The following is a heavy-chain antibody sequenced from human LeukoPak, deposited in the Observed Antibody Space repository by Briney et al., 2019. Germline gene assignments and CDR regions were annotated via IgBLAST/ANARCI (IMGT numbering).Heavy chain of an antibody. V-gene: IGHV3-48*01. D-gene: IGHD2-15*01. CDR3: ARDPSIGSSLYYYMDV. CDR2: ISGHSSNI. J-gene: IGHJ6*03. Sequence: GGSLRLSCAASGFTLSNYALNWVRQAPGKGLEWVSYISGHSSNIHYTDSVKGRFTISRDNAKNSLYLQMNSLRAEDTAVYYCARDPSIGSSLYYYMDVWGKGTTVTVSS. CDR1: GFTLSNYA.